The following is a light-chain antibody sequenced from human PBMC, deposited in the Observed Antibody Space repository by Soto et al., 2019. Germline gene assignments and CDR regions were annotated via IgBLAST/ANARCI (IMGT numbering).Light chain of an antibody. Sequence: QSVLTQPASMSGSPGQSITISCTGTSSDVGAYNYVSWYQQYPGKVPKLMIYEVSNRPSGVSNRFSGSKSGNTASLTISGLQAEDEADYYCSSYTSSSPYVFGTGTKVTVL. CDR1: SSDVGAYNY. CDR3: SSYTSSSPYV. J-gene: IGLJ1*01. CDR2: EVS. V-gene: IGLV2-14*01.